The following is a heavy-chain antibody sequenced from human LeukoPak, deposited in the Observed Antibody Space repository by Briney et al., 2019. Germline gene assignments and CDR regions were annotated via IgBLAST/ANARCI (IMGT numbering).Heavy chain of an antibody. J-gene: IGHJ6*02. CDR3: ARDPKLWLPNYYYYGMDV. D-gene: IGHD5-18*01. CDR2: ISAYNGNT. V-gene: IGHV1-18*01. CDR1: GYTFTGYG. Sequence: ASVKVSCKASGYTFTGYGISWVRQAPGQGLEWMGWISAYNGNTNYAQKLQGRVTMTTDTSTSTAYMELRSLRSDDSAVYYCARDPKLWLPNYYYYGMDVWGQGTTVAVSS.